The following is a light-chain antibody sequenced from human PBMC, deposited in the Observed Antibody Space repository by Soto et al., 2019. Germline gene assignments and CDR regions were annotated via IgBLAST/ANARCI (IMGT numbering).Light chain of an antibody. Sequence: QLVLTQSPSASASLGASVKLTCTLSSGHSSYAIAWHQKQPGKGPRYLMDLNNDGSHTKGDGIPDRFSGSSSAAYRYLIISSLQSVAEADYYCQTWGTGFQFFGGGTKLTVL. CDR1: SGHSSYA. CDR2: LNNDGSH. CDR3: QTWGTGFQF. J-gene: IGLJ2*01. V-gene: IGLV4-69*01.